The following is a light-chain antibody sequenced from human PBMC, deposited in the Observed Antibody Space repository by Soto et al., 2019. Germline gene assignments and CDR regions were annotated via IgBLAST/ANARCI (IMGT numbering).Light chain of an antibody. CDR3: QQDGSSPLT. V-gene: IGKV3-20*01. J-gene: IGKJ4*01. Sequence: EIVLTQSPGTVSLSPGERATLSCRASQSVSSSYLAWYQQKPGQAPRLLIYGASSRATGIPDRFSGSGSGTDFTLTISSLEPEDFAVYYCQQDGSSPLTFGGGTKVELK. CDR1: QSVSSSY. CDR2: GAS.